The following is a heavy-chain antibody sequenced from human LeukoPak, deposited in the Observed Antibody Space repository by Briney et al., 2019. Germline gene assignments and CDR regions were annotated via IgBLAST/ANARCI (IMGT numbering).Heavy chain of an antibody. Sequence: SVKVSCKASGGTFSSYAISWVRQAPGQGLEWMGGINPFFGTANYAQKFQGRVTITADESTSTAHMELSSLRSEDTAVYYCARLTGTTFYYYMDVWGKGTTVTVSS. D-gene: IGHD1-7*01. CDR3: ARLTGTTFYYYMDV. CDR2: INPFFGTA. V-gene: IGHV1-69*13. J-gene: IGHJ6*03. CDR1: GGTFSSYA.